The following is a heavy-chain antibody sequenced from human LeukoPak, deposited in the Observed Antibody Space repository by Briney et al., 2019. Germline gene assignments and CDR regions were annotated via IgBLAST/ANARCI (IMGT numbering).Heavy chain of an antibody. CDR3: ARHRTASDY. J-gene: IGHJ4*02. V-gene: IGHV3-48*03. CDR1: GFIFRSYE. Sequence: PGGSLRLSCAASGFIFRSYEMNWVRQAPGKGLEWVSYISSSGSTIYYADSVKGRFTLSRDNAKNSLYLQMTSLRAEDTAVYYCARHRTASDYWGQGTLVTVSS. D-gene: IGHD3-16*02. CDR2: ISSSGSTI.